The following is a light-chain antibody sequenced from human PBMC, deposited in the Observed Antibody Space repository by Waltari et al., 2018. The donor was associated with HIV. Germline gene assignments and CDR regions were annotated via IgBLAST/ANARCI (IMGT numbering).Light chain of an antibody. CDR3: QQYESSPLT. CDR2: GAS. J-gene: IGKJ4*01. V-gene: IGKV3-20*01. CDR1: QSVSGSN. Sequence: EIVLTQSPGTLSLSPGERATLSCRASQSVSGSNLAWYQQKPGQAPRLLIYGASSRATGIPDRFSGSGSGTDFTLTISRLEPEDFAVYYCQQYESSPLTFGEGTNVEIK.